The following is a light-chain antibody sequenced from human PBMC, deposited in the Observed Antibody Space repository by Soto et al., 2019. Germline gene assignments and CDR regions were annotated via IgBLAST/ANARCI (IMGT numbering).Light chain of an antibody. J-gene: IGKJ3*01. Sequence: DIQMTQSPSSLSASVGDRVTITCRTSQSISTYLNWYQHKPGKAPNLLIYAASSLQSGVPSRFSGSGSGTDFTLTISSLQPEDFATYYCQQSYSTPFTFGPGNKVDIK. V-gene: IGKV1-39*01. CDR1: QSISTY. CDR2: AAS. CDR3: QQSYSTPFT.